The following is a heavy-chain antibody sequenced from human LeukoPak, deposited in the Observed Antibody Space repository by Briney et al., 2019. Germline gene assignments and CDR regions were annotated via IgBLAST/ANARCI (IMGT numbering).Heavy chain of an antibody. V-gene: IGHV3-23*01. J-gene: IGHJ4*02. Sequence: GGSLRLSCAASGFSFGSYAMSWVRQAPGKGLEWVSTISSSGGSTYYADSVKGRFTISRDNSKSTLYLQMNSLRAEDTAVYYCAKATFASSWNLYFDYWGQGTPAPVSS. CDR2: ISSSGGST. CDR1: GFSFGSYA. CDR3: AKATFASSWNLYFDY. D-gene: IGHD6-13*01.